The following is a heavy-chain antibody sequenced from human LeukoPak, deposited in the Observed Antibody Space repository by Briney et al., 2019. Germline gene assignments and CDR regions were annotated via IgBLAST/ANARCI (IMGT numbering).Heavy chain of an antibody. Sequence: SDTLSLTCTVSGGSISSYYWSWIRQPPGKGLEWIAYIYYGGCTNYNPSLKSRVTISVDTSKNQLPLTLSSVTAADTAVYYCARVLDSSDWHVDYWGPGTLVTVSS. CDR2: IYYGGCT. CDR1: GGSISSYY. V-gene: IGHV4-59*01. J-gene: IGHJ4*02. CDR3: ARVLDSSDWHVDY. D-gene: IGHD6-19*01.